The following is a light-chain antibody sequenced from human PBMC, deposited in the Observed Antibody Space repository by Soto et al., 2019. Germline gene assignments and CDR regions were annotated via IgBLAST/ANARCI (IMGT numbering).Light chain of an antibody. CDR2: AAY. J-gene: IGKJ5*01. CDR3: QYHNGAPTNT. V-gene: IGKV1-9*01. Sequence: DIQLTQSPSFLSASVGDRVTITCRASQDVSDYLAWYQHAPGKAPNLLIYAAYTLQSGVPSRFSGSGSGTEFSLTITSLQPEDFATYYYQYHNGAPTNTFGQGTRLDVK. CDR1: QDVSDY.